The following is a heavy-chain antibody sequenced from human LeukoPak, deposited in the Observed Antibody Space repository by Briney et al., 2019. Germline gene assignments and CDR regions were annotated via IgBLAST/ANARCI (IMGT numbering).Heavy chain of an antibody. D-gene: IGHD3-10*01. J-gene: IGHJ6*03. CDR1: GFTFSSYG. CDR2: IYKNAIT. CDR3: ARSLRVRGVPDYMDV. V-gene: IGHV3-53*01. Sequence: GGSLRLSCAASGFTFSSYGMTWVRQAPGKGLEWVSVIYKNAITYYADTVKGRFTISRDNSKNTLYLQMNSLGADDTAVYYCARSLRVRGVPDYMDVWGKGTTVTISS.